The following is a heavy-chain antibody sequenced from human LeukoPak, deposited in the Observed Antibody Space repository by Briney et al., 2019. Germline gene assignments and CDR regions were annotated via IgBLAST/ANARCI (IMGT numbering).Heavy chain of an antibody. D-gene: IGHD1-14*01. V-gene: IGHV3-23*01. CDR2: ISASTSGT. CDR3: AKVRTYFYHGLDV. Sequence: SGGSLRLSCAASGFTFNSSPMTWVRQAPGKGLEWVSGISASTSGTYYADSVKGRFTISRDNSKDTVFLQMNSLRAEDTAVYYCAKVRTYFYHGLDVWGQGTTVTVSS. CDR1: GFTFNSSP. J-gene: IGHJ6*02.